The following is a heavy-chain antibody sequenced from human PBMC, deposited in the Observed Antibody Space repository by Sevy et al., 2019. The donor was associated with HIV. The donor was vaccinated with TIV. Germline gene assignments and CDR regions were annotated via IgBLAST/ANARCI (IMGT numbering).Heavy chain of an antibody. CDR3: AREREDVLRFLEWLSFGAAFAI. J-gene: IGHJ3*02. V-gene: IGHV3-7*01. CDR1: GFTFSDYG. CDR2: IKQDGSEK. D-gene: IGHD3-3*01. Sequence: GGSLRLSCAASGFTFSDYGMQWVRQAPGKGLEWVANIKQDGSEKYYVDSLKGRLTISRDNAKNLLDLQMKSLRAEGTAVYYCAREREDVLRFLEWLSFGAAFAIWGQGTMVTVSS.